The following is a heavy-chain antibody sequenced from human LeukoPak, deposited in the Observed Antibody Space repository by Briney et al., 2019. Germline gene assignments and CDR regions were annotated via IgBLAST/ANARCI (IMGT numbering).Heavy chain of an antibody. CDR1: DHTLNIYW. D-gene: IGHD2-21*01. CDR2: IFLDDSQI. J-gene: IGHJ4*02. CDR3: ATSTYSVAAHIDY. V-gene: IGHV5-51*01. Sequence: GESLKISCKESDHTLNIYWIAWARQMPGRGLEWMGIIFLDDSQIEYNPSFQGQITISADKSVKTAYLQWDSLQTSDTALYYCATSTYSVAAHIDYWGQGTPVTVST.